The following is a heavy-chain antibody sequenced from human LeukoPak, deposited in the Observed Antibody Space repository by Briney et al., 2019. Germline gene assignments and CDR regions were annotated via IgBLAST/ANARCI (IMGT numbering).Heavy chain of an antibody. Sequence: PSQTLSLTCTVSGGSISSGGYYWSWIRQHPGKGLEWIGYIYDSGSPYYNPSLKSRVTISVDTSKNQFSLKLSSVTAADTAVYYCASGAHYYDSSGYYSGAFDIWGQGTMVTVSS. D-gene: IGHD3-22*01. J-gene: IGHJ3*02. V-gene: IGHV4-31*03. CDR2: IYDSGSP. CDR1: GGSISSGGYY. CDR3: ASGAHYYDSSGYYSGAFDI.